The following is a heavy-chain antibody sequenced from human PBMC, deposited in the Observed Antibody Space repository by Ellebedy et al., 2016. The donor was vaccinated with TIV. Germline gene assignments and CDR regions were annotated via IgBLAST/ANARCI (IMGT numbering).Heavy chain of an antibody. CDR3: AKDSSGGSGSYYNVRYYYYGMDV. Sequence: GGSLRLXCAASGFTFSSYAMSWVRQAPGKGLEWVSAISGSGGSTYYADSVKGRFTISRDNSKNTLYLQMNSLRAEDTAVYYCAKDSSGGSGSYYNVRYYYYGMDVWGQGTTVTVSS. CDR1: GFTFSSYA. D-gene: IGHD3-10*01. J-gene: IGHJ6*02. CDR2: ISGSGGST. V-gene: IGHV3-23*01.